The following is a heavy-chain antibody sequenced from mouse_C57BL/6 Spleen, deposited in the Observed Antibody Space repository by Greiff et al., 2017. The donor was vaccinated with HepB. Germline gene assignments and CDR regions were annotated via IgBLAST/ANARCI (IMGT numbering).Heavy chain of an antibody. CDR3: ARDRPFAY. CDR1: GFTFSDYG. CDR2: ISSGSSTI. J-gene: IGHJ3*01. Sequence: EVKVVESGGGLVKPGGSLKLSCAASGFTFSDYGMHWVRQAPEKGLEWVAYISSGSSTIYYADTVKGRFTISRDNAKITLFLQMTSLRSEGTAMYYCARDRPFAYWGQGTLVTVSA. D-gene: IGHD2-14*01. V-gene: IGHV5-17*01.